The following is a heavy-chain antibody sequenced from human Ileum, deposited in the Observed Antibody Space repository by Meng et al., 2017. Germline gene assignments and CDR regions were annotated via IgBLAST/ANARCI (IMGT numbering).Heavy chain of an antibody. CDR3: ARDVVPTVTYYYNWFDP. D-gene: IGHD4-17*01. J-gene: IGHJ5*02. CDR1: GASISSYY. Sequence: VRPQEWGSGLVRPSETLSLTCTRSGASISSYYWSWIRTPAGKGLEWIGRIYTSGSTNYNPSLKSRVTMSVDTSKNQFSLKLSSVTAADTAVYYCARDVVPTVTYYYNWFDPWGRGTLVTVSS. CDR2: IYTSGST. V-gene: IGHV4-4*07.